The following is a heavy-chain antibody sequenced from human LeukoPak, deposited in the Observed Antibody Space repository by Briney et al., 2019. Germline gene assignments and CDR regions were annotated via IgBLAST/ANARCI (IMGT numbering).Heavy chain of an antibody. CDR3: ARLRVGATILYYFDY. CDR2: INPNSGGT. Sequence: RASVTVSCKASGYTFTGYYMHWVRQAPGQRLEWMGWINPNSGGTNYAQKFQGRVTMTRDTSISTAYMELSRLRSDDTAVYYCARLRVGATILYYFDYWGQGTLVTVSS. J-gene: IGHJ4*02. D-gene: IGHD1-26*01. V-gene: IGHV1-2*02. CDR1: GYTFTGYY.